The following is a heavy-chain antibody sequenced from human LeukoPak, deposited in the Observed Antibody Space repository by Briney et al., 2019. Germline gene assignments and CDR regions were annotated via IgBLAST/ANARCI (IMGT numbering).Heavy chain of an antibody. V-gene: IGHV3-30-3*01. J-gene: IGHJ6*04. CDR2: LSYDGSNK. D-gene: IGHD3-10*01. CDR3: ARDRWFGSGRYYGMDV. Sequence: GGSLRLSCAASGFTFSSYAMHWARQAPAPRLQRVAVLSYDGSNKYYADSVQGRLTISRDNSKNTLYLQMNSLRAEDTAVYYCARDRWFGSGRYYGMDVWGKGTTVTVSS. CDR1: GFTFSSYA.